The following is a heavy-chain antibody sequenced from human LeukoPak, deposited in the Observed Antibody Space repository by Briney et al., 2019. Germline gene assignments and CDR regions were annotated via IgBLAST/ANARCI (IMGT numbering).Heavy chain of an antibody. J-gene: IGHJ4*02. CDR3: ARDSEQNVLLWL. D-gene: IGHD3-10*01. V-gene: IGHV3-66*01. CDR2: IYSGGST. CDR1: GFTVSSNY. Sequence: GGSLRLSFAASGFTVSSNYMSWVRQAPGKGLEWVSVIYSGGSTYYADSVKGRFTISRDNSKNTLYLQMNSLRAEDTAVYYCARDSEQNVLLWLWGQGTLVTVSS.